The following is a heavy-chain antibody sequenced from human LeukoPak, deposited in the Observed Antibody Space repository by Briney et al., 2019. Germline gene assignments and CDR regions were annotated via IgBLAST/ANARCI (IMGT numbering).Heavy chain of an antibody. V-gene: IGHV3-48*03. CDR3: ARGGSFVEY. D-gene: IGHD3-10*01. CDR1: GFTFSNYE. CDR2: ISSGGSTV. J-gene: IGHJ4*02. Sequence: PGGSLRLSCAASGFTFSNYEMHWVRRAPGKGLEWVSYISSGGSTVYYADSVKGRFTVSRDNAKNSLYLQISSLRAEDTAVYYCARGGSFVEYWGQGTLVSVSS.